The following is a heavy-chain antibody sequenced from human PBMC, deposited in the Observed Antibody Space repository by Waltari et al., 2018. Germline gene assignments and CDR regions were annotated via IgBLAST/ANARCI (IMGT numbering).Heavy chain of an antibody. D-gene: IGHD6-13*01. CDR2: IYTSGST. Sequence: AVKGTVWTGLIYTSGSTNINPSLKGLVTIAVDKSQNRCSLKLSSVTAADTAVYYCARVISGSSWKNWCDPWGQGTLVTVSS. J-gene: IGHJ5*02. CDR3: ARVISGSSWKNWCDP. V-gene: IGHV4-4*07.